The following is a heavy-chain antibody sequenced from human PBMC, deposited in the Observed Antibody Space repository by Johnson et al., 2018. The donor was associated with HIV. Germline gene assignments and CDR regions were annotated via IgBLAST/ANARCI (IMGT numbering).Heavy chain of an antibody. Sequence: EVQLVESGGGLVQPGGSLRLSCAASGFTFTDHYMDWVRQAPGKGLEWVGRTRNKAHSYTTEYAASVKGRFTISRDDSKNSLYLQMNSLKSEDTAVYYCATGASSTWSLGALDIWGKGTMVTVSS. V-gene: IGHV3-72*01. CDR2: TRNKAHSYTT. CDR3: ATGASSTWSLGALDI. CDR1: GFTFTDHY. J-gene: IGHJ3*02. D-gene: IGHD6-13*01.